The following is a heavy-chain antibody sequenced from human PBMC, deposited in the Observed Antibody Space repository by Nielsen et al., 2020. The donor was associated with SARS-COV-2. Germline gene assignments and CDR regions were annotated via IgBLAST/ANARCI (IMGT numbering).Heavy chain of an antibody. D-gene: IGHD6-25*01. J-gene: IGHJ6*03. Sequence: GESLKISRAASGFTFSSYSMNWVRQAPGKGLEWVSSISSSSSYIYYADSVKGRFTISRDNAKNSLYLQMNSLRAEDTAVYYCAREGGGIAAAAVLDYYYYYMDVWGKGTTVTVSS. CDR1: GFTFSSYS. CDR3: AREGGGIAAAAVLDYYYYYMDV. CDR2: ISSSSSYI. V-gene: IGHV3-21*01.